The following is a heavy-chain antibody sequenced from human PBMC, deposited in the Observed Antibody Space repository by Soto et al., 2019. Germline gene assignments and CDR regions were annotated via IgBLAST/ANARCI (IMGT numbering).Heavy chain of an antibody. Sequence: QVQLVESGGGLVKPGGSLRLACAASGFSFGDSYMSWVRQAPGKGLEWLSYISGGSSYTNYADSVKGRFIISRDNAKRSLYXEMNSLXXDDTAVYYCAKTIVAASGYYFDHWGQGNLVTVSS. CDR2: ISGGSSYT. J-gene: IGHJ4*02. D-gene: IGHD2-21*01. CDR3: AKTIVAASGYYFDH. V-gene: IGHV3-11*06. CDR1: GFSFGDSY.